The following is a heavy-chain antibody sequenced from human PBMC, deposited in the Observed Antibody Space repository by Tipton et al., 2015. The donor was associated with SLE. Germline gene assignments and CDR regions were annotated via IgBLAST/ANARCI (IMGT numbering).Heavy chain of an antibody. Sequence: TLSLTCTVSGGSISSYYWSWVRQPPGKGLEWIGYIYYTGSTNYNPSLKSRVTISVDTPKNLFSLKLSSVTAADTAVYYCARAYYDILPPSGMDVWGQETTVTVSS. J-gene: IGHJ6*02. CDR1: GGSISSYY. D-gene: IGHD3-9*01. CDR2: IYYTGST. V-gene: IGHV4-59*01. CDR3: ARAYYDILPPSGMDV.